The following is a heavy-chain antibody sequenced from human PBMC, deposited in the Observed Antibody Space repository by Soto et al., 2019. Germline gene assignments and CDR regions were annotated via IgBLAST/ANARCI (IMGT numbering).Heavy chain of an antibody. CDR1: GYTFTSYA. CDR3: AREECSGGSCYSYYGMDV. CDR2: INAGNGNT. Sequence: QVQLVQSGAEEKKPGVSVKVSCKASGYTFTSYAMHWVRQAPGQRLEWMGWINAGNGNTKYSQKFQGRVTITRDTSASTAYMELSSLRSEDTAAYYCAREECSGGSCYSYYGMDVWGQGTTVTVSS. J-gene: IGHJ6*02. D-gene: IGHD2-15*01. V-gene: IGHV1-3*05.